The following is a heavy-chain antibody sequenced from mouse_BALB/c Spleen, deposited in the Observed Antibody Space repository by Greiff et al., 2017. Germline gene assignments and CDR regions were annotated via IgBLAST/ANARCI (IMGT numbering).Heavy chain of an antibody. Sequence: VQLQQSGPGLVAPSQSLSITCTVSGFSLTGYGVNWVRQPPGKGLEWLGMIWGDGSTDYNSALKSRLSISKDNSKSQVFLKMNSLQTDDTARYYCARDHGYYPSWFAYWGQGTLVTVSA. D-gene: IGHD2-3*01. CDR3: ARDHGYYPSWFAY. J-gene: IGHJ3*01. CDR1: GFSLTGYG. CDR2: IWGDGST. V-gene: IGHV2-6-7*01.